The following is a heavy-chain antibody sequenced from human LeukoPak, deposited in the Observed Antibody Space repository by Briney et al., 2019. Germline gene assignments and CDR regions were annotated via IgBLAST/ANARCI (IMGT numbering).Heavy chain of an antibody. CDR1: GFTFSSYS. D-gene: IGHD2-15*01. CDR2: ISSSSSYI. Sequence: PGGSLRLSCAASGFTFSSYSMNWVRQAPGKGLEWVSSISSSSSYIYYADSVKGRFTISRDNAKNSLYLQMNSLRAEDTAVYYCARDICGSSCSDAFDIWGQGTMVTVSS. V-gene: IGHV3-21*01. CDR3: ARDICGSSCSDAFDI. J-gene: IGHJ3*02.